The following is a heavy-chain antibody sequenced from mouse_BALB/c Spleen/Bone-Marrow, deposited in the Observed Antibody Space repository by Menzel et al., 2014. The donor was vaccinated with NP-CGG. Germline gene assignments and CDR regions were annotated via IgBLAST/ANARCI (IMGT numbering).Heavy chain of an antibody. CDR2: INPSNGRT. CDR3: ARRTTTVVATDY. V-gene: IGHV1S81*02. CDR1: GYTFTSYW. J-gene: IGHJ2*01. D-gene: IGHD1-1*01. Sequence: VQLQQSGAELVKPGASVKLSCKASGYTFTSYWVHWVKQRPGQGLEWIGEINPSNGRTNYNEKFKSKATLTVDKSSSTAYMQHSSLTSEDSAVYYCARRTTTVVATDYWGQGTTLTVSS.